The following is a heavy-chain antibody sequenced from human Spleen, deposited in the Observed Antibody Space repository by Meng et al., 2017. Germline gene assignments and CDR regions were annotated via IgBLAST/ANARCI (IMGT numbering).Heavy chain of an antibody. Sequence: SVKVSCKTSGATFSSFALNWVRQAPGQGLEWMGGIIPMFGTPHYAQKFQGRVTITSDESTSTVYMELTRLTSEDTAVYFCARKAGNCISTTCYSLDYWGQGTLVTVSS. CDR3: ARKAGNCISTTCYSLDY. CDR2: IIPMFGTP. CDR1: GATFSSFA. V-gene: IGHV1-69*13. J-gene: IGHJ4*02. D-gene: IGHD2-2*01.